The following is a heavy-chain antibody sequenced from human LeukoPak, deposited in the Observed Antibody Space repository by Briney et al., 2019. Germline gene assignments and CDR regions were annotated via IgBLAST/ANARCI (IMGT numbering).Heavy chain of an antibody. D-gene: IGHD3-22*01. Sequence: PGRSLRLSCAASGFTFDDYAMHWVRQAPGKGLDWVSGISWNSGSIGYADSVKGRFTISRDNAKNSLYLQMNSLRAEDMALYYCAKGRHYYDSSCYYELDAFDIWGQGTMVTVSS. CDR1: GFTFDDYA. CDR3: AKGRHYYDSSCYYELDAFDI. V-gene: IGHV3-9*03. J-gene: IGHJ3*02. CDR2: ISWNSGSI.